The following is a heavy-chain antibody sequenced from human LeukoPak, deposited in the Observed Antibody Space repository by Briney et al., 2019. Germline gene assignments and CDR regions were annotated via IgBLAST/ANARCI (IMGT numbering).Heavy chain of an antibody. CDR1: GYTFTNFY. Sequence: GASVKLSCKASGYTFTNFYMHWVRQAPGQGLEWMGLIHPSDGDTKYAQKFQGRVTITRDTSASTAYMELSSLRSEDTAVYYCAREPSGYDSSGYPIDYWGQGTLVTVSS. CDR3: AREPSGYDSSGYPIDY. J-gene: IGHJ4*02. V-gene: IGHV1-46*01. D-gene: IGHD3-22*01. CDR2: IHPSDGDT.